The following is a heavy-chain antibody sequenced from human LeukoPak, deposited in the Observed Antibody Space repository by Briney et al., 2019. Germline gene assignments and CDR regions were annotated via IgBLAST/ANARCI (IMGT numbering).Heavy chain of an antibody. D-gene: IGHD2-2*02. CDR1: GGSISSYY. V-gene: IGHV4-59*08. Sequence: SETLSLTCTVSGGSISSYYWSWIRQPPGKGLEWIGYIYYSGSTNYNPSLKSRVTISVDTSKNQFSLKLSSVTAADTAVYYCARHCSSTSCYTVPNYYYYYGMDVWGQGTTVTVSS. J-gene: IGHJ6*02. CDR2: IYYSGST. CDR3: ARHCSSTSCYTVPNYYYYYGMDV.